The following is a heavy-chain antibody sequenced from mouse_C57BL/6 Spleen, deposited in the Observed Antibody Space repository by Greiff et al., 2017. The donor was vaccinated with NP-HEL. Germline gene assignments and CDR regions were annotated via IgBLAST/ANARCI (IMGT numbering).Heavy chain of an antibody. V-gene: IGHV1-52*01. D-gene: IGHD1-1*01. J-gene: IGHJ2*01. CDR1: GYTFTSYW. Sequence: QVQLQQPGAELVRPGSSVKLSCKASGYTFTSYWMHWVKQRPIQGLEWIGNIDPSDSETHYNQKFKDKATLTVDKSSSTAYMQLSSLTSEDSSVYYCARKLYYGSSSYFDYWGQGTTLTVSS. CDR3: ARKLYYGSSSYFDY. CDR2: IDPSDSET.